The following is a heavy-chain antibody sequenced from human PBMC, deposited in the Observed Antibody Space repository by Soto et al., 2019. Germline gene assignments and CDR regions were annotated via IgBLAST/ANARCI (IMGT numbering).Heavy chain of an antibody. V-gene: IGHV3-21*01. CDR2: VSSSSTYI. Sequence: GGSLRLSCVASGFTFSLYSMIWVRQAPGKGLEWVSSVSSSSTYIYYADSLKGRFTISRDNPKNSLYLQMDSLRAGDTAIYYCVRARATDSRPDYWGQGTLVTVSS. CDR3: VRARATDSRPDY. CDR1: GFTFSLYS. J-gene: IGHJ4*02. D-gene: IGHD3-22*01.